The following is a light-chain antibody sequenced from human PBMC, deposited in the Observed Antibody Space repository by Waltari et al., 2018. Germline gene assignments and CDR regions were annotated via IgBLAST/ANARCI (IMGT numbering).Light chain of an antibody. CDR3: QQYRTNPWA. CDR2: KAS. CDR1: QNINSW. V-gene: IGKV1-5*03. Sequence: DIQMTQSPSTLSASVGDRVTLTCRASQNINSWLAWYQQKPGMAPKLLISKASTLESGVPSRFSGSGSGTEFTLTIGSLQPDDLATYYCQQYRTNPWAFGQGTEV. J-gene: IGKJ1*01.